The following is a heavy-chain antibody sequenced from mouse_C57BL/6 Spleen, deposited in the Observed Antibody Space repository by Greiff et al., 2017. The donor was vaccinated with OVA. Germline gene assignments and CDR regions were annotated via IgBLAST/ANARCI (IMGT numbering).Heavy chain of an antibody. CDR1: GYTFTSYW. V-gene: IGHV1-7*01. CDR2: INPSSGYT. D-gene: IGHD2-4*01. J-gene: IGHJ3*01. Sequence: VQLVESGAELAKPGASVKLSCKASGYTFTSYWMHWVKQRPGQGLEWIGYINPSSGYTKYNQKFKDKATLTADKSSSTAYMQLSSLTYEDSAVYYCARSGFHYDYDVGFAYWGQGTLVTVSA. CDR3: ARSGFHYDYDVGFAY.